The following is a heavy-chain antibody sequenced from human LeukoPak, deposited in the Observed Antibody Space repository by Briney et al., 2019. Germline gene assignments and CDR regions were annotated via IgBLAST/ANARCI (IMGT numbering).Heavy chain of an antibody. CDR3: ARHRGPLLYYDILTGYGGYNWFDP. D-gene: IGHD3-9*01. Sequence: PSETLSLTCTVSGGSISSGGYYWSWIRQHPGKGLEWIGYIYYSGSTYYNPSLKSRVTISVDTSKNQFSLKLSSVTAADTAVYYCARHRGPLLYYDILTGYGGYNWFDPWGQGTLVTVSS. CDR1: GGSISSGGYY. J-gene: IGHJ5*02. CDR2: IYYSGST. V-gene: IGHV4-31*03.